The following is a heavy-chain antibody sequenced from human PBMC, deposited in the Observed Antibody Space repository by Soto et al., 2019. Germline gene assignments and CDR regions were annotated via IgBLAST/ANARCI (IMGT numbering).Heavy chain of an antibody. D-gene: IGHD1-1*01. CDR1: GYTFTSYG. V-gene: IGHV1-18*01. CDR3: ARGRYGDY. J-gene: IGHJ4*02. Sequence: QVHLVQSGAEVKKPGASVKVSCKASGYTFTSYGITWVRQAPGQGLEWMGWISAHNGNTDYAQKLQGRVIVTRDTSTSTAYMELSSLRSDDTAVYSCARGRYGDYWGQGALVTVSS. CDR2: ISAHNGNT.